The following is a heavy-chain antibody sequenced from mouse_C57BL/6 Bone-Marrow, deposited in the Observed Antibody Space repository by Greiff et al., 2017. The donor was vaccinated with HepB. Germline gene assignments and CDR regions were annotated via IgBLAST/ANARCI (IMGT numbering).Heavy chain of an antibody. D-gene: IGHD2-1*01. CDR2: IRNKANNHAT. J-gene: IGHJ1*03. V-gene: IGHV6-6*01. CDR3: TRRGNYSRWYFDV. Sequence: EVHLVESGGGLVQPGGSMKLSCAASGFTFSDAWMDWVRQSPEKGLEWVAEIRNKANNHATYYAESVKGRFTISRDDSKSSVYLQMNSLRAEDTGIYYCTRRGNYSRWYFDVWGTGTTVTVSS. CDR1: GFTFSDAW.